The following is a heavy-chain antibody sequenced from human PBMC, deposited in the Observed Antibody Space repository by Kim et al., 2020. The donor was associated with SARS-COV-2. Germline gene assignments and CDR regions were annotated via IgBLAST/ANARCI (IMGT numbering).Heavy chain of an antibody. V-gene: IGHV3-7*01. CDR2: INQDGSHK. Sequence: GGSLRLSCAASGFSFSRFRMCWVRQAPGKGLEWVSNINQDGSHKYSVDSLRGRFIISRDNAQNSLYLQMNRLRGDDTAVYYCARDQSRTWCGGAYCDGMHVGRGEPTLTVS. CDR1: GFSFSRFR. CDR3: ARDQSRTWCGGAYCDGMHV. D-gene: IGHD6-13*01. J-gene: IGHJ6*02.